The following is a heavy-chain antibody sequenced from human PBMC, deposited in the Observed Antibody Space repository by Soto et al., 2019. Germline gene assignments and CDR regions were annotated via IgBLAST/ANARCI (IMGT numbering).Heavy chain of an antibody. V-gene: IGHV1-69*02. CDR3: ASDIVVVPAAMPSLYYYYGMDV. J-gene: IGHJ6*02. Sequence: QVQLVQSGAEVKKPGSPVKVSCKASGGIFSSNTISWVRQAPGQGLEWMGRIIPILGIANYAQKFQGRVTITADKSTSTAYMELSSLRSEDTAVYYCASDIVVVPAAMPSLYYYYGMDVWGQGTTVTVS. D-gene: IGHD2-2*01. CDR1: GGIFSSNT. CDR2: IIPILGIA.